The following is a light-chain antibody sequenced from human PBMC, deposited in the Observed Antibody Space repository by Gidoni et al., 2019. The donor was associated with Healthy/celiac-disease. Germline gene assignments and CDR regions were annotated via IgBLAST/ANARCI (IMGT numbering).Light chain of an antibody. CDR3: QQYYSTPPT. CDR1: QSVLYSSNNKNY. Sequence: DIVMTQAPDPLAVSLGERATINCKSSQSVLYSSNNKNYLAWYQQNPGQPPKLLIYWASTRESGVPDRFSGSGSGTDFTLTISRLQAEDVAVYYCQQYYSTPPTFGQGTKLEIK. J-gene: IGKJ2*01. CDR2: WAS. V-gene: IGKV4-1*01.